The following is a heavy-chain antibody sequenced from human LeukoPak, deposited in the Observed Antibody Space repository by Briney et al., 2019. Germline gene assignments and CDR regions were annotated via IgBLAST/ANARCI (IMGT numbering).Heavy chain of an antibody. Sequence: PGGSLRLSCAASGFTFSSYAMSWVRQAPGKGLEWVSAISGSGGSTYYADSVKGRFTISRDNAKNSLYLQMNSLRAEDTAVYYCARGMGQWEGDYFDYWGQGTLVTVSS. D-gene: IGHD1-26*01. CDR3: ARGMGQWEGDYFDY. CDR2: ISGSGGST. V-gene: IGHV3-23*01. J-gene: IGHJ4*02. CDR1: GFTFSSYA.